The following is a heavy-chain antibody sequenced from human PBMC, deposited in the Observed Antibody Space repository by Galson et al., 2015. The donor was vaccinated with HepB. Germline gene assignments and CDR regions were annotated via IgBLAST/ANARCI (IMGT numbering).Heavy chain of an antibody. V-gene: IGHV1-46*01. J-gene: IGHJ4*02. D-gene: IGHD6-13*01. Sequence: SVKVSCKASGYTFTSYYMHWVRQALGQGLEWMGIINPSGGSTSYAQKFQGRVTMTRDTSTSTVYMELSSLRSEDTAVYYCARSVAAGDFDYWGQGTLVTVSS. CDR3: ARSVAAGDFDY. CDR2: INPSGGST. CDR1: GYTFTSYY.